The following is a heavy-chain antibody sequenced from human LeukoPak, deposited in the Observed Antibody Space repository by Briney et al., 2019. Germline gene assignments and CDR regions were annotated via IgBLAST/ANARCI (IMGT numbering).Heavy chain of an antibody. CDR3: ARRLRCSNAACRHYY. Sequence: GESLKISCKGSGYSFTTIWIGWVRQMPGKGLEWMGIIYTGDSDTRYNPSFQGQVTISADKFISTAYLQWRSLKASDTAMYYCARRLRCSNAACRHYYWGQGTLVTVSS. D-gene: IGHD4-17*01. J-gene: IGHJ4*02. V-gene: IGHV5-51*01. CDR1: GYSFTTIW. CDR2: IYTGDSDT.